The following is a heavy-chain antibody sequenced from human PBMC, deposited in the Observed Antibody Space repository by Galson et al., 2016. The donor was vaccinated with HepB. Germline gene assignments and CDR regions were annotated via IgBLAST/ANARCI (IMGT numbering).Heavy chain of an antibody. CDR1: GYAFTAYG. CDR3: ARGGQQQISADS. Sequence: SVKVSCKASGYAFTAYGISWVRQAPGQGLEWMGWISAYNGNTNYAQKLQDRVTMTTDASTATAYMELRSLTSDGTAIDYCARGGQQQISADSWGQGTLVTVSS. CDR2: ISAYNGNT. J-gene: IGHJ5*01. V-gene: IGHV1-18*01. D-gene: IGHD6-13*01.